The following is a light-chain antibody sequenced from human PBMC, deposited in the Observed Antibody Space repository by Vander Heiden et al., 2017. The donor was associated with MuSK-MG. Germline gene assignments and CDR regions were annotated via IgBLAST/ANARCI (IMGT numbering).Light chain of an antibody. CDR2: DVH. CDR1: SSDVGHNY. CDR3: GSYSSGSTLGV. Sequence: QSALTQPASMSGSLGQSITISCTGTSSDVGHNYVSWYQQHPGKAPKLLISDVHYRPSGVSNRFSGSKSGNTASLNISGLQAEDEADDHCGSYSSGSTLGVFGGGTKLTVL. J-gene: IGLJ3*02. V-gene: IGLV2-14*03.